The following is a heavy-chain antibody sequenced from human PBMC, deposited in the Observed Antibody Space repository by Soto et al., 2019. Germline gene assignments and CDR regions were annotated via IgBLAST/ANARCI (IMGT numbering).Heavy chain of an antibody. CDR3: AKGRVGSGSLTPRVDF. V-gene: IGHV3-23*01. CDR2: ISGGGDTT. D-gene: IGHD3-10*01. CDR1: GFTFKNYA. Sequence: EVQLLESGGGLVQPGGSLRLSCAASGFTFKNYAMTWVRQAPGKGLEWVSAISGGGDTTSYADSVKGRFTVSRDGCKNTLYLQMSSVIAEDTALYYCAKGRVGSGSLTPRVDFWGQGTLVTVSS. J-gene: IGHJ4*02.